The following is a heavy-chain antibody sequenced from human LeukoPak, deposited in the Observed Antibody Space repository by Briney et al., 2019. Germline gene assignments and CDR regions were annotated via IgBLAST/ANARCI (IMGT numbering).Heavy chain of an antibody. Sequence: GAPLKISSEGSGYIFTSYLICWGRQMPGKVLEWMGIIYPGDSDTRYSPSFQGQVTISADKSISTAYLQWSSLKASDTAMYYCARQGYGKYNWFDPWGQGTLVTVSS. J-gene: IGHJ5*02. CDR3: ARQGYGKYNWFDP. CDR2: IYPGDSDT. D-gene: IGHD5-18*01. V-gene: IGHV5-51*01. CDR1: GYIFTSYL.